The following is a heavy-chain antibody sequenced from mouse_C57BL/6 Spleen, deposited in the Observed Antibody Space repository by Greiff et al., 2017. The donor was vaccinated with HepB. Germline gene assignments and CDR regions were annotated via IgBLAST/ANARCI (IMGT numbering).Heavy chain of an antibody. J-gene: IGHJ2*01. CDR1: GFNIKDYY. CDR2: IDPEDGDT. V-gene: IGHV14-1*01. Sequence: DVQLQESGAELVRPGASVKLSCTASGFNIKDYYMHWVKQRPEQGLEWIGRIDPEDGDTEYAPKFQGKATMTADTSSNTAYLQLSSLTSEDTAVYYCTTRIVITTVVATDYWGQGTTLTVSS. D-gene: IGHD1-1*01. CDR3: TTRIVITTVVATDY.